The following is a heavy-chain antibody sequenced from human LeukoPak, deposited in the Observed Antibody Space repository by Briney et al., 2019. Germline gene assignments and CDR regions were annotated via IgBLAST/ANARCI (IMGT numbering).Heavy chain of an antibody. Sequence: SVKVSCKASGGTFISYAISWVRQAPGQGLEWMGRIIPMLGTANYLQKFQGRVTISADTSTTTAYMELRSLRSDDTAVCYCARVTPYYDFWSGYSQGYFDYWGQGTLVTVSS. D-gene: IGHD3-3*01. CDR3: ARVTPYYDFWSGYSQGYFDY. CDR2: IIPMLGTA. J-gene: IGHJ4*02. V-gene: IGHV1-69*04. CDR1: GGTFISYA.